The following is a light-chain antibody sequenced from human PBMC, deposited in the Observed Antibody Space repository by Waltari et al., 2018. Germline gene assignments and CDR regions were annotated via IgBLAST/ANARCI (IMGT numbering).Light chain of an antibody. CDR3: QKYGTLPAT. CDR2: DES. V-gene: IGKV3-20*01. J-gene: IGKJ1*01. Sequence: EIVLTQSPAPLSLSPGDRATISCRASQSVSRTLAWYQQKPGQAPRLLIYDESSRATGIPDRFSGSGSGTDFSLTISRLEPEDFAVYYCQKYGTLPATFGQGTKVEIK. CDR1: QSVSRT.